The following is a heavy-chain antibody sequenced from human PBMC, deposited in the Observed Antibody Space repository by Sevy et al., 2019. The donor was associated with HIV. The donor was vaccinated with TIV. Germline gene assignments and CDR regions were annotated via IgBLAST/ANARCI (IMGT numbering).Heavy chain of an antibody. CDR3: ARDGSGYSSGWNYFDY. D-gene: IGHD6-19*01. V-gene: IGHV4-31*03. Sequence: HSETLSLTCTVSGGSISSGGYYWSWIRQHPGKGLEWIGYIYYSGSTYYNPSLKSRVTISVDTSKNQFSLKLSSVTAADTAVYYCARDGSGYSSGWNYFDYWGQGTLVTVSS. J-gene: IGHJ4*02. CDR1: GGSISSGGYY. CDR2: IYYSGST.